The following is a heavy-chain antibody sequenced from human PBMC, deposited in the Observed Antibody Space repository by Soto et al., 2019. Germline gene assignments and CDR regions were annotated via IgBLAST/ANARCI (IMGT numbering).Heavy chain of an antibody. V-gene: IGHV3-23*01. CDR3: AKNRGAGDYSNWSFAV. J-gene: IGHJ2*01. CDR2: IHGDGDYT. Sequence: QVLESGGGLVQPGGSLRLSCAASGFTFSCCAMSWVRQAPGKGLEWVSTIHGDGDYTHDTDSVKGRFTISRDNSRNPLYLQLNSLGADDAGVYYCAKNRGAGDYSNWSFAVWGRGTLVTVSS. D-gene: IGHD7-27*01. CDR1: GFTFSCCA.